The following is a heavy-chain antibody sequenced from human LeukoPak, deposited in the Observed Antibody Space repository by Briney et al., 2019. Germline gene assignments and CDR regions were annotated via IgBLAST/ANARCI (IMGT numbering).Heavy chain of an antibody. D-gene: IGHD3-3*01. V-gene: IGHV1-8*01. CDR2: MNPKSGNT. Sequence: ASVKVSCKASGYTFTIYDINWVRPATGQGLEWMGWMNPKSGNTGYAQKFQGSVTLTRDTSISTRYMDLRSLRSSDTPVCYSMRGSDFGVVIMQYYYYYMDVWGKGTTVTVSS. J-gene: IGHJ6*03. CDR3: MRGSDFGVVIMQYYYYYMDV. CDR1: GYTFTIYD.